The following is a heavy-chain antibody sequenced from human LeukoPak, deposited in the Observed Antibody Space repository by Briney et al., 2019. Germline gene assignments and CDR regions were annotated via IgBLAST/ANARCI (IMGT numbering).Heavy chain of an antibody. CDR3: ARSGSSWYSDYFDY. CDR1: GGSFSGYY. D-gene: IGHD6-13*01. J-gene: IGHJ4*02. CDR2: INHSGST. V-gene: IGHV4-34*01. Sequence: PSETLSLTCAVYGGSFSGYYWSWIRQPPGKGLEWIGEINHSGSTNYNPPLKSRVTISVDTSKNQFSLKLSSVTAADTAVYYCARSGSSWYSDYFDYWGQGTLVTVSS.